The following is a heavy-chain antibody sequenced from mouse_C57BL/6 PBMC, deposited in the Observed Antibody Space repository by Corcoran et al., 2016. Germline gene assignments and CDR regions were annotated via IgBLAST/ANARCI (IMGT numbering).Heavy chain of an antibody. CDR1: GYSFTSYY. J-gene: IGHJ4*01. D-gene: IGHD1-1*01. V-gene: IGHV1-66*01. CDR3: ARRYYGSSYYAKDY. CDR2: IYPGSGNT. Sequence: QVQLQQSGPELVKPGASVKISCKASGYSFTSYYIHWVKQRPGQGLEWIGWIYPGSGNTKYNEKFKGKATLTADTSSSTAYMQLSSLTSEDSAVYYCARRYYGSSYYAKDYWGQGTSVTVSS.